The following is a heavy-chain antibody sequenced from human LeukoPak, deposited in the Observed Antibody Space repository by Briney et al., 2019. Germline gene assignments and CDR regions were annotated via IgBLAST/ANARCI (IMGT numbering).Heavy chain of an antibody. D-gene: IGHD4-17*01. CDR2: IHPGDSDT. Sequence: GESLKISGKGSGYSSTSYWISWLRQMPGKGLEWMGIIHPGDSDTRYSPSFQGQVTISADKSISTAYLQWRSLKASDTAMYYCAGLDYGDYEPTFDIWGQGTMVTVSS. J-gene: IGHJ3*02. CDR3: AGLDYGDYEPTFDI. CDR1: GYSSTSYW. V-gene: IGHV5-51*01.